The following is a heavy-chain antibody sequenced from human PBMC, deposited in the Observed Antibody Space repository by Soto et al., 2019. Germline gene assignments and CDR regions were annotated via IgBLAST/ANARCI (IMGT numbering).Heavy chain of an antibody. Sequence: QIQLVQSGGEVKKPGASVKVSCKASGYSFTTHGITWVRQAPGHGLEWMGWISTYNAKTNYTQNLQGRVTLTRDTSTNTAYMELRSLRSGDTAVYFCARVPSGWYCPEYLDLWGRGTLVTVSS. V-gene: IGHV1-18*01. CDR1: GYSFTTHG. CDR2: ISTYNAKT. CDR3: ARVPSGWYCPEYLDL. D-gene: IGHD6-19*01. J-gene: IGHJ2*01.